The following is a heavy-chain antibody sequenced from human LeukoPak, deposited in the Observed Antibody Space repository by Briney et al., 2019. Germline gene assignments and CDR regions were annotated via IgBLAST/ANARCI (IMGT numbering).Heavy chain of an antibody. CDR2: IKEDGSEK. V-gene: IGHV3-7*01. D-gene: IGHD3-22*01. Sequence: GGSLRLSCAVSGFTFSSHWMSWVRQAPGKGLEWVANIKEDGSEKYYVDSVKGRFTISRDNAKNSLYLQMNSLRAEDTAVYYCARVRSSGYYYVGYYYYYMDVWGKGTTVTISS. CDR3: ARVRSSGYYYVGYYYYYMDV. J-gene: IGHJ6*03. CDR1: GFTFSSHW.